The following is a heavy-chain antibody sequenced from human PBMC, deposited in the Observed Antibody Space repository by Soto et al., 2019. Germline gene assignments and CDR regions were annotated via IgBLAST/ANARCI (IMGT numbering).Heavy chain of an antibody. D-gene: IGHD2-2*01. CDR2: IYHSVST. Sequence: SETLSLTCAVSGGSISSSNWWSWVRQPPGKGLEWIGEIYHSVSTNYNPSLKSRVTISVDKSKNQFSLKLSSVTAADTAVYYCERGGRGSIVVVAAAIHPGGQGTLVTVSS. CDR1: GGSISSSNW. V-gene: IGHV4-4*02. CDR3: ERGGRGSIVVVAAAIHP. J-gene: IGHJ5*02.